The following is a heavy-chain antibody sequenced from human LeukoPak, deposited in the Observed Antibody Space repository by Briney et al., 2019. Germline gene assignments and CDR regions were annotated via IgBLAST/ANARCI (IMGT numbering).Heavy chain of an antibody. J-gene: IGHJ4*02. D-gene: IGHD2-21*01. CDR3: AREFQFASDS. V-gene: IGHV3-33*01. Sequence: PGGSLRLSCAASGFIFSNYGMHWVRQAPGQRLEWVAVIWNDGSETFHADSVKGRFRIARDNSKNSLYLEMSSLRDEDTAVYYCAREFQFASDSWGQGTLVTVSS. CDR2: IWNDGSET. CDR1: GFIFSNYG.